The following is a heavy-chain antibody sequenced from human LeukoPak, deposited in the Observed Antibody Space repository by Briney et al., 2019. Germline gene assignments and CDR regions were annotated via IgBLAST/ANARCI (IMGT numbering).Heavy chain of an antibody. CDR2: ISYDGSNK. D-gene: IGHD6-19*01. V-gene: IGHV3-30*18. Sequence: GGSLRLSCAAPGFTFSSYGMRWVRQAPGKGLEWVAVISYDGSNKYYADSVKGRFTISRDNSKNTLYLQMNSLRAEDTAVYYCAKANPGYCSGWTQFYFDYWGQGTLGTVSS. J-gene: IGHJ4*02. CDR3: AKANPGYCSGWTQFYFDY. CDR1: GFTFSSYG.